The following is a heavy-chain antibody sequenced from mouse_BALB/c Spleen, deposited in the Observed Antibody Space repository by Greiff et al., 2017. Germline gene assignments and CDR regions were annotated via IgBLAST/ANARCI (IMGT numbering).Heavy chain of an antibody. D-gene: IGHD1-1*02. V-gene: IGHV1-87*01. CDR3: AREGNGFDY. CDR2: IYPGDGDT. CDR1: GYTFTSYC. J-gene: IGHJ2*01. Sequence: VQLQQSGAELARPGASVKLSCKASGYTFTSYCMQWVNLRPGQGLEWIGAIYPGDGDTRYTQKFKGKATLTADKSSSTAYMQISSLASEDSAVYDRAREGNGFDYWGQGTTLTVSS.